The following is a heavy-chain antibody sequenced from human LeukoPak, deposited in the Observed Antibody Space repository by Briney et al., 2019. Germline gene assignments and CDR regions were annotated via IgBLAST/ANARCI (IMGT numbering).Heavy chain of an antibody. D-gene: IGHD3-10*01. CDR2: ISSSSSYI. CDR1: GFTFSSYS. V-gene: IGHV3-21*01. CDR3: ARDPIYYGSGSYSV. Sequence: GGSLRLSCAASGFTFSSYSMNWVRQAPGKGLEWVSSISSSSSYIYYADSVKGRFTISRDNAKNSLYLQMNSLRAEDMAVYYCARDPIYYGSGSYSVWGQGTLVTVSS. J-gene: IGHJ4*02.